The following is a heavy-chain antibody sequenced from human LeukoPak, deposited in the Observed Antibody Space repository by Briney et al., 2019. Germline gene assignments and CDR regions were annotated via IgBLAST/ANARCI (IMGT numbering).Heavy chain of an antibody. Sequence: SETLSLTCTVSGGSISSYYWSWIRQPAGKGLEWIGRIYTSGSTNYNPSLKSRVTMSVDTSKNQFSLKLSSVTAADTAVYYCARGGYDLAWMPDDGMDVWGQGTTVTVSS. V-gene: IGHV4-4*07. CDR1: GGSISSYY. D-gene: IGHD3-3*01. CDR2: IYTSGST. J-gene: IGHJ6*02. CDR3: ARGGYDLAWMPDDGMDV.